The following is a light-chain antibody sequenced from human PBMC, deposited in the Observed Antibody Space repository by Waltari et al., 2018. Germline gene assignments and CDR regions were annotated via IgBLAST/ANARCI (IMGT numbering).Light chain of an antibody. CDR3: SSYTGTSYV. V-gene: IGLV2-8*01. CDR2: GVS. CDR1: SSDVGPYDP. Sequence: QSALTQPPSASGSLGQSVTISCTGTSSDVGPYDPVSWFQQHPGKAPKLIIWGVSKRPSGVPGRFSGSKSGNTASLTVSGLQSEDEADYYCSSYTGTSYVFGPGTQVTVL. J-gene: IGLJ1*01.